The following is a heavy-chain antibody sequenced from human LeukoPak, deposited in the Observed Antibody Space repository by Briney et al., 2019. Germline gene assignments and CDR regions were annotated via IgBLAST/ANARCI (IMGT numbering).Heavy chain of an antibody. V-gene: IGHV4-39*07. D-gene: IGHD2-21*02. CDR2: INHSGSI. J-gene: IGHJ4*02. CDR1: GGSISSGSYY. Sequence: SQTLSLTCTVSGGSISSGSYYWSWIRQPPGKGLEWIGEINHSGSINYNPSLKSRVTISVDTSKNQVSLKLNSVAAADTAVYFCARGHSSVVTAIPYYFDYWGRGTLVAVSS. CDR3: ARGHSSVVTAIPYYFDY.